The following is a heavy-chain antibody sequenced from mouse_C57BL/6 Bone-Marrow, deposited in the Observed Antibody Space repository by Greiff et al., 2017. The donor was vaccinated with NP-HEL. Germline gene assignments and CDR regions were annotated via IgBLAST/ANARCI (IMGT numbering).Heavy chain of an antibody. J-gene: IGHJ4*01. CDR3: ARDGYYMEMDY. V-gene: IGHV1-81*01. CDR1: GYTFTSYG. D-gene: IGHD2-12*01. CDR2: IYPRSGNT. Sequence: QVQLKESGAELARPGASVKLSCKASGYTFTSYGISWVKQRTGQGLEWIGEIYPRSGNTYYNEKFKGKATLTADKSSSTAYMELRSLTSEDSAVYFCARDGYYMEMDYWGQGTSVTVSS.